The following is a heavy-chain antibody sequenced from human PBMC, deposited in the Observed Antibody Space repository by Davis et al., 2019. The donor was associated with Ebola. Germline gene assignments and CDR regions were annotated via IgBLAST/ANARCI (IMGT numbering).Heavy chain of an antibody. CDR2: VNQGATTK. CDR3: ARYYGNFAFVDY. J-gene: IGHJ4*02. D-gene: IGHD4-11*01. V-gene: IGHV3-7*03. Sequence: GESLKISCAGSGFTFSYYWMSSVRQAPGKVLEWVANVNQGATTKNYVDSVRGRFTVSRDDARNSLDLQMNGLRAEDTAVYYCARYYGNFAFVDYWGQGTLVTVSS. CDR1: GFTFSYYW.